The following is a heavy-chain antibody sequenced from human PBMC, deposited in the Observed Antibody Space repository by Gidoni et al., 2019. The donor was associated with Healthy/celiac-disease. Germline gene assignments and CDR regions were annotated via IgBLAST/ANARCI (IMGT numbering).Heavy chain of an antibody. J-gene: IGHJ4*02. D-gene: IGHD1-20*01. CDR3: ARGRYSFDY. CDR2: ISYDGSNK. CDR1: GFTFSSYA. V-gene: IGHV3-30*01. Sequence: QVQLVESGGGVVQPGRSLRPSCAAPGFTFSSYAMHWVRQAPGKGLEWVAVISYDGSNKYYADSVKGRFTISRDNSKNTLYLQMNSLRAEDTAVYDCARGRYSFDYWGQGTLVTVSS.